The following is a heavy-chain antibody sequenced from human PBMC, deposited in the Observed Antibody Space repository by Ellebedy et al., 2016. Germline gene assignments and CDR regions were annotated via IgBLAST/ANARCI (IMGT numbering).Heavy chain of an antibody. V-gene: IGHV3-7*01. CDR1: GFTFSSYW. J-gene: IGHJ2*01. Sequence: GESLKISCVASGFTFSSYWMSWVRQAPGKGLEWVANIKQDGSEKYYVDSVKGRFTISRDNAKNSLYLQMNSLRAEDTAVYYCARDLERGYDILTGYYKDYWYFDLWGRGTLVTVSS. CDR3: ARDLERGYDILTGYYKDYWYFDL. CDR2: IKQDGSEK. D-gene: IGHD3-9*01.